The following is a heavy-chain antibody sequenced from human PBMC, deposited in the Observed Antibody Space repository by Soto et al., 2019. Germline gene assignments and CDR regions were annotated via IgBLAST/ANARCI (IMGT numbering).Heavy chain of an antibody. D-gene: IGHD5-18*01. Sequence: EVQLVESGGGLVQPGGSLRLSCAASGFTFSSYAMHWVRQATGKGLEWVSAIGTAGDTYYPGSVKGRFTISRENAKNSLYLQMNSLRAEDTAVYYCARRGYEEGSIQPKDGSGGHYYYYYGMDVWGQGTTVTVSS. J-gene: IGHJ6*02. V-gene: IGHV3-13*01. CDR2: IGTAGDT. CDR1: GFTFSSYA. CDR3: ARRGYEEGSIQPKDGSGGHYYYYYGMDV.